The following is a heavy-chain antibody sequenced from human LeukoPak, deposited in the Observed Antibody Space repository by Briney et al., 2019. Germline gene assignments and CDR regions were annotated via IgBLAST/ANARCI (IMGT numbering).Heavy chain of an antibody. CDR2: IIPILGIA. J-gene: IGHJ4*02. D-gene: IGHD1-26*01. CDR3: ASLGYSGSPTPLDY. CDR1: GGTFSSYT. Sequence: SVKVSCKASGGTFSSYTIRWVRQAPGQGLEWMGRIIPILGIANYAQKFQGRVTITADKSTSTAYMELSSLRSEDTAVYYCASLGYSGSPTPLDYWGQGTLVTVSP. V-gene: IGHV1-69*02.